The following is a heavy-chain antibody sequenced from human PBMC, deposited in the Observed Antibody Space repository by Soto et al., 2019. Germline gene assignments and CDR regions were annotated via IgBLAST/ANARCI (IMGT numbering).Heavy chain of an antibody. CDR1: GFSFDDYA. CDR2: ISWNSDTI. J-gene: IGHJ4*02. CDR3: ARDVWSRASGTLDS. V-gene: IGHV3-9*01. D-gene: IGHD3-10*01. Sequence: EVQLVESGGGLVQPGRSLRLSCAASGFSFDDYAMHWVRQAPGKGLEWVTGISWNSDTIGYADSVKGRFTISRDNAKNSLYLQMNSLRAEDTALYYCARDVWSRASGTLDSWGQGTLVTVSS.